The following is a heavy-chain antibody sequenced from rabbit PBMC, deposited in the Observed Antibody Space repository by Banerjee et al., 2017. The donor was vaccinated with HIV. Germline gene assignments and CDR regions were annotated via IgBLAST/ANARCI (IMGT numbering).Heavy chain of an antibody. CDR3: ARDLWSGWNL. Sequence: QEQLVESGGGLVQPEGSLTLTCTASGFSFSSNYYMCWVRQAPGKGLEWIACIYTGSSGSTYYASWAKGRFTISKTSSTTVTLQMTSLTAADTATYFCARDLWSGWNLWGPGTLVTVS. D-gene: IGHD4-1*01. CDR1: GFSFSSNYY. CDR2: IYTGSSGST. V-gene: IGHV1S45*01. J-gene: IGHJ6*01.